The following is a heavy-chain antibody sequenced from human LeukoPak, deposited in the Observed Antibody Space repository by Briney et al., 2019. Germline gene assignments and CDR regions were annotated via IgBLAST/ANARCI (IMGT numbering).Heavy chain of an antibody. CDR2: INPNSGGT. CDR3: GRLPAYRSGGSFYYYYLDV. J-gene: IGHJ6*03. Sequence: GASVKVSCKASGYTFTGYYMHWVRQAPGQGLEWMGRINPNSGGTNYAQKFQGTVTMTRDTSIRTGCMELRSPRYDETRVYYRGRLPAYRSGGSFYYYYLDVWGKGTTVTVSS. D-gene: IGHD6-19*01. V-gene: IGHV1-2*05. CDR1: GYTFTGYY.